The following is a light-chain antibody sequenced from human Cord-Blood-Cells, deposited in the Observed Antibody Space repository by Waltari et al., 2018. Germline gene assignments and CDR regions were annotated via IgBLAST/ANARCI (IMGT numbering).Light chain of an antibody. CDR3: CSHAGSYRDVV. CDR1: SSDVGGYNY. V-gene: IGLV2-11*01. CDR2: EVS. J-gene: IGLJ2*01. Sequence: QSALTQPRSVSGSPGQSVTISCTGTSSDVGGYNYVSWYQQHPGKAPKLMIYEVSKLPSGVPDRFAGSKSGNTASLTISVLQAEDEADYYCCSHAGSYRDVVFGGGTKLTVL.